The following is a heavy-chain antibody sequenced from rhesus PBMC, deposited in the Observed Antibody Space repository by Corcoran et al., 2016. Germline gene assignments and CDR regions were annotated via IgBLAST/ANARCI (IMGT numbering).Heavy chain of an antibody. J-gene: IGHJ4*01. CDR3: ARSGDIVVVLTAPFDY. Sequence: QVQLQESGPGLVKPSETLSLTCAVSGGSISGGYSWGWIRQHPWKGLAWIGNNYGNSASTYYNPYTKSRVTISKDTAKNQFALRLSSVTAADTAVYYCARSGDIVVVLTAPFDYWGQGVLVTVSS. CDR1: GGSISGGYS. D-gene: IGHD2-15*01. V-gene: IGHV4S7*01. CDR2: NYGNSAST.